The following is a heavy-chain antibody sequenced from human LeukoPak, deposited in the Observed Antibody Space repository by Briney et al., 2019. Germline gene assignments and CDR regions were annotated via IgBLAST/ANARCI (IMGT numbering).Heavy chain of an antibody. CDR3: ARGTGYSVFDI. V-gene: IGHV3-74*01. D-gene: IGHD1-26*01. CDR1: GFTFSSYW. J-gene: IGHJ3*02. CDR2: INSDGSST. Sequence: LPGGSLRLSCAASGFTFSSYWMHWVRQAPGKGLVWVSRINSDGSSTSYADSVKGRFTISRDNAKNTLYLQMNSLRAEDTAVYYCARGTGYSVFDIWGQGTMVTVSS.